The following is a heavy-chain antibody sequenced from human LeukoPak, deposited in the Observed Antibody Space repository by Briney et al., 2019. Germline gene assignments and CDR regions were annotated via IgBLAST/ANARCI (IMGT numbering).Heavy chain of an antibody. J-gene: IGHJ4*02. D-gene: IGHD1-14*01. CDR2: INEDGSTT. CDR3: ARGGLEPVDY. CDR1: GFTFNNYW. Sequence: PGGSLRLSCAASGFTFNNYWMHWVRQAPGKGLVWVSRINEDGSTTSYADSVKGRFTISRDNAKNTLYLQMNGLRDEDTAVYYCARGGLEPVDYWGQGTLVTVSS. V-gene: IGHV3-74*01.